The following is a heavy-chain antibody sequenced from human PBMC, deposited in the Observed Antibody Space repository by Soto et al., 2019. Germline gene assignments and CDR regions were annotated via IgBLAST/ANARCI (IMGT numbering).Heavy chain of an antibody. CDR2: INPVGGST. CDR3: ARGWGRVVYAMDV. CDR1: GYTFTSYY. J-gene: IGHJ6*02. D-gene: IGHD2-21*02. V-gene: IGHV1-46*04. Sequence: QVQLVQSGAEVKKPGASVRVSCKASGYTFTSYYIHWVRQAPGQGLEWGSIINPVGGSTNYAQKLQGRVTVTRDTSTSTVHMQLSRLRSEDTAVYYCARGWGRVVYAMDVWGQGTTVTVSS.